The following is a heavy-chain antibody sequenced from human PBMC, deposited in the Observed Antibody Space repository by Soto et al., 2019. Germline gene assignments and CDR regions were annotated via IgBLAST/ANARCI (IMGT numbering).Heavy chain of an antibody. CDR2: IYYSGST. CDR1: GGTISSYY. CDR3: ARDHLRYYDFWSGYYSRGDYYGMDV. Sequence: SETLSLTCTVSGGTISSYYWSWIRQPPGKGLEWIGYIYYSGSTNYNPSLKSRVTISVDTSKNQFSLKLSSVTAADTAVYYCARDHLRYYDFWSGYYSRGDYYGMDVWGQGTTVTVSS. D-gene: IGHD3-3*01. V-gene: IGHV4-59*01. J-gene: IGHJ6*02.